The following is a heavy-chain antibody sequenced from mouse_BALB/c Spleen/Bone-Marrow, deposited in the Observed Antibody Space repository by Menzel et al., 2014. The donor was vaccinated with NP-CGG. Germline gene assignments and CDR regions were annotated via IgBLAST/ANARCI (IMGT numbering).Heavy chain of an antibody. CDR3: VKGFYGNPFAY. D-gene: IGHD2-1*01. J-gene: IGHJ3*01. CDR1: GYSFTGYY. Sequence: LVKTGASVKISCKASGYSFTGYYMHWVKQSHGKSLEWIGYISCYNGATSYNQKFKGKATFTVDTSSSTAYMQFNSLTSEDSAVYYCVKGFYGNPFAYWGQGTLVTVSA. CDR2: ISCYNGAT. V-gene: IGHV1S34*01.